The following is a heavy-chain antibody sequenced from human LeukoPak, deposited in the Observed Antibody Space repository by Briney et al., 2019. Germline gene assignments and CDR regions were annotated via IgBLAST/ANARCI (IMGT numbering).Heavy chain of an antibody. Sequence: PGGSLRLSCAASGFTFDDYAMHWVRQAPGKGLEWVSGISWNSGSIGYADSVKGRFTISRDNAKNSLYLQMNSLRAEDTALYYCAKDMDDIGAFDIWGQGTMVTVSS. V-gene: IGHV3-9*01. D-gene: IGHD3-22*01. CDR2: ISWNSGSI. J-gene: IGHJ3*02. CDR1: GFTFDDYA. CDR3: AKDMDDIGAFDI.